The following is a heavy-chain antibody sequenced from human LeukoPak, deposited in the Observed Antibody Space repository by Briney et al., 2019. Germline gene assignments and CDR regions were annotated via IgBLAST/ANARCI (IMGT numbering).Heavy chain of an antibody. CDR1: GGSISSYY. J-gene: IGHJ4*02. V-gene: IGHV4-4*07. CDR3: ARAASYSSGWFLYFDY. Sequence: SETLSLTCTVSGGSISSYYWSWIRQPAGKGLEWIGRIYTSGSTNYNPSLKSRVTMSVDTSKNQFSLKLSSVTAADTAVYYCARAASYSSGWFLYFDYWGRGTLVTVPS. CDR2: IYTSGST. D-gene: IGHD6-19*01.